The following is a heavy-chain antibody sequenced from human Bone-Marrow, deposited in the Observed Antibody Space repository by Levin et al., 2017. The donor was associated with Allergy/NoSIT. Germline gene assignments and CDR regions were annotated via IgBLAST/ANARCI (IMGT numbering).Heavy chain of an antibody. Sequence: GGSLRLSCAASGFTFSSYGMHWVRQAPGKGLEWVAVISYDGSNKYYADSVKGRFTISRDNSKNTLYLQMNSLRAEDTAVYYCAKEVIQNLRYFDWLLPGFDYWGQGTLVTVSS. V-gene: IGHV3-30*18. CDR2: ISYDGSNK. D-gene: IGHD3-9*01. CDR1: GFTFSSYG. J-gene: IGHJ4*02. CDR3: AKEVIQNLRYFDWLLPGFDY.